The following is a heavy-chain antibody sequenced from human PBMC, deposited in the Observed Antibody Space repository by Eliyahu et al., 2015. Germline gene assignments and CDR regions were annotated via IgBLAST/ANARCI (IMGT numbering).Heavy chain of an antibody. J-gene: IGHJ6*02. Sequence: QVQLVQSGAEVKKPGASVKVSCKASGYTFTSYYMHWVRQAPGQGLEWMGIINPSGGSTSYAQKFQGRVTMTRDTSTSTVYMELSSLRSEDTAVYYCARDPVPAAMLDYYYGMDVWGQGTTVTVSS. CDR2: INPSGGST. CDR3: ARDPVPAAMLDYYYGMDV. D-gene: IGHD2-2*01. V-gene: IGHV1-46*01. CDR1: GYTFTSYY.